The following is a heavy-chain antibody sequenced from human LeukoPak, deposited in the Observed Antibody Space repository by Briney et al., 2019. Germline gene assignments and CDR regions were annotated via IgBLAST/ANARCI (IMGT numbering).Heavy chain of an antibody. CDR2: ISYDGSNK. CDR1: GFTLSTYG. J-gene: IGHJ4*02. D-gene: IGHD3-16*01. Sequence: GGSLRLSCAASGFTLSTYGVHWVRQAPGKGLEWVAVISYDGSNKYYADSVKGRFTISRDNSKNTLYLQMNSLRAEDTAVYYCARDTRGARDNYFDYWGQGTLVTVSS. CDR3: ARDTRGARDNYFDY. V-gene: IGHV3-30*03.